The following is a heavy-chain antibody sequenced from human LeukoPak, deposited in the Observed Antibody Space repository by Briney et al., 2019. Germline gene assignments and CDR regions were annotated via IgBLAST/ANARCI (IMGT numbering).Heavy chain of an antibody. D-gene: IGHD5-18*01. CDR1: GFTFSDYY. CDR3: ARVGYSYGRIFDY. CDR2: IKQDGSEK. J-gene: IGHJ4*02. Sequence: GGSLRLSCAASGFTFSDYYMSWIRQAPGKGLEWVANIKQDGSEKYYVDSVKGRFTISRDNAKNSLYLQMNSLRAEDTAVYYCARVGYSYGRIFDYWGQGTLVTVSS. V-gene: IGHV3-7*04.